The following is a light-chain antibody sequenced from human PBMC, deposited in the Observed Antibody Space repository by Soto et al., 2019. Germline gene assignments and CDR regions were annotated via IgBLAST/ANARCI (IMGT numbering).Light chain of an antibody. Sequence: QSVLTQPASVSGSPGQSITISCTGTSSDVGGYHYVSWYQQHPGKPPKLMIYEVSNRPSGVSNRFSGSKSGNTASLTISGLQAEDEADYYCSSYTSRSTHVVFGGGTKLTVL. CDR1: SSDVGGYHY. CDR3: SSYTSRSTHVV. J-gene: IGLJ2*01. V-gene: IGLV2-14*01. CDR2: EVS.